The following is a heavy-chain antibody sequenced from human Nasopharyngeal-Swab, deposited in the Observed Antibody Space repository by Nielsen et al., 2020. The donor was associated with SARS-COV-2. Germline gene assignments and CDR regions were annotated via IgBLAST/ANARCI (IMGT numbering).Heavy chain of an antibody. D-gene: IGHD3-22*01. CDR3: ARDAQRTYYYDSSGLYYYYGMDV. CDR2: ISGSGGST. Sequence: GGSLRLSCAASGFTFSSYAMSWVRQAPGKGLEWVSAISGSGGSTYYADSVKGRFTISRDNSKNTLYLQMNSLRAEDTAVYYCARDAQRTYYYDSSGLYYYYGMDVWGQGTTVTVSS. J-gene: IGHJ6*02. CDR1: GFTFSSYA. V-gene: IGHV3-23*01.